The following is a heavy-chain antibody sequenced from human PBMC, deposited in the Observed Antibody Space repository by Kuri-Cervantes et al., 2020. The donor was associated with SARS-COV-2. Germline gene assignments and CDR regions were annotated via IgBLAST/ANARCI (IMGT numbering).Heavy chain of an antibody. CDR3: AKVGGHREYFQN. CDR1: GFTFSDYY. Sequence: GGSLRLSCAASGFTFSDYYMGWIRQAPGKGLEWVSVIGGSGVRTNYADSVKGRFTISRDNSKNALYLQMNSLRAEDTAVYYCAKVGGHREYFQNWGQGTLVTVSS. D-gene: IGHD3-16*01. V-gene: IGHV3-23*01. CDR2: IGGSGVRT. J-gene: IGHJ1*01.